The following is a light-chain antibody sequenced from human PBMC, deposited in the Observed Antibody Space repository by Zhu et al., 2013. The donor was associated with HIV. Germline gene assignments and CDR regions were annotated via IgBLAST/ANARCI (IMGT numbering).Light chain of an antibody. CDR3: QQYYSTPLT. J-gene: IGKJ4*01. CDR1: QSVLYTSNNKNY. Sequence: DIVMTQSPDSLAVSLGERATIKCKSAQSVLYTSNNKNYLTWYQQKPGQPPKLLIYWASTRESGVPDRFSGSGSGTDFTLTISSLQAEDVAVYYCQQYYSTPLTFGGGTKVEI. V-gene: IGKV4-1*01. CDR2: WAS.